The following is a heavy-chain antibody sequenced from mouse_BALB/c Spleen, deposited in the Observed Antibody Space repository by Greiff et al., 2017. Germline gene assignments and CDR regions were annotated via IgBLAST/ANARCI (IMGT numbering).Heavy chain of an antibody. CDR2: ISSGGSTI. J-gene: IGHJ4*01. D-gene: IGHD1-1*01. Sequence: EVKLVESGGGLVQPGGSRKLSCAASGFTFSSFGMHWVRQAPEKGLEWVAYISSGGSTIYYADTVKGRFTISRDNPKNTLFLQMTRLRSEATAMYNCARNYGSRYHYAMDYWGQGTSVTVSA. V-gene: IGHV5-17*02. CDR3: ARNYGSRYHYAMDY. CDR1: GFTFSSFG.